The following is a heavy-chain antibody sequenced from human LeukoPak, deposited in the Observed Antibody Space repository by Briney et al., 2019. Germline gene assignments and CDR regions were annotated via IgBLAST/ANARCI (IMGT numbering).Heavy chain of an antibody. V-gene: IGHV4-39*01. J-gene: IGHJ6*02. CDR3: ARGYGRWFGDPLGYYGMDV. Sequence: PSETLSLTCTVAGGSISSSCYYWGWIRQPPGKGLEWIGSIYYSGSTYYNPSLKSRVTISVDTSKNQFSLKLSSVTAADTAVYYCARGYGRWFGDPLGYYGMDVWGQGTTVTVSS. D-gene: IGHD3-10*01. CDR2: IYYSGST. CDR1: GGSISSSCYY.